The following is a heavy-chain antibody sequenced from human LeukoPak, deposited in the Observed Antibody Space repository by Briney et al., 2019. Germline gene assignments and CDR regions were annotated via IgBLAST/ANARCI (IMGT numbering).Heavy chain of an antibody. CDR1: GFTFSSYA. CDR2: ISGSGGST. Sequence: GGSLRLSCAASGFTFSSYAMSWVRQAPGKGLEWVSAISGSGGSTYYADSVKGRFTISRDNSKNTLYLQMNSPRAEDTAVYYCAKVKVTMVRGVIYYFDYWGQGTLVTVSS. V-gene: IGHV3-23*01. J-gene: IGHJ4*02. D-gene: IGHD3-10*01. CDR3: AKVKVTMVRGVIYYFDY.